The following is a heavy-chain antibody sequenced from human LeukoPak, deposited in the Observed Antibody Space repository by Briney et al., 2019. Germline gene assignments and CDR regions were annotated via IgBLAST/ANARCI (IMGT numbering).Heavy chain of an antibody. J-gene: IGHJ5*02. CDR1: AGSISYYY. V-gene: IGHV4-39*07. CDR2: IYYSGST. CDR3: ARLFAPIGWFDP. Sequence: SETLSLTCTVSAGSISYYYWGWIRQPPGKGLEWIGSIYYSGSTYYNPSLKSRVTISVDTSKNQFSLKLSSVTAADTAVYYCARLFAPIGWFDPWGQGTLVTVSS.